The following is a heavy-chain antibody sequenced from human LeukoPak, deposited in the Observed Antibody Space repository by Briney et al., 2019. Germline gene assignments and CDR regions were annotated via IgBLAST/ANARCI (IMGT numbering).Heavy chain of an antibody. V-gene: IGHV4-59*08. CDR3: AAGTFTTLFY. CDR1: SGSSSSYF. Sequence: SETLSLTCTVSSGSSSSYFWTWIRQSPGKGVEWIGYISYSGSTKYNHSLKSRVTMSLDTPKNQISLKLRFVSAADTAIYYCAAGTFTTLFYWGQGTLVTVSS. D-gene: IGHD3-16*01. J-gene: IGHJ4*02. CDR2: ISYSGST.